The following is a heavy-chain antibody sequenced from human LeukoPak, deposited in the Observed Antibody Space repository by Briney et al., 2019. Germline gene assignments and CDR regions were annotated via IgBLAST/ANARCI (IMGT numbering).Heavy chain of an antibody. CDR3: PHGGYFYDSSGYQGAFAI. J-gene: IGHJ3*02. D-gene: IGHD3-22*01. CDR2: RNPNSCNT. CDR1: GYTFTSYD. V-gene: IGHV1-8*01. Sequence: GASVKVSCKASGYTFTSYDINWVRQATGQGLDWMGWRNPNSCNTYYAQKFQGRVTMTRKTSISTPYMELSSRRSDGTAGYYFPHGGYFYDSSGYQGAFAIWGQGTMVSVSS.